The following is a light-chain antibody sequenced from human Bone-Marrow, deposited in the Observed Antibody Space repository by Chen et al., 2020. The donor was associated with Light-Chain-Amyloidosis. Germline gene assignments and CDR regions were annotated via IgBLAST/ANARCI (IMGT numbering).Light chain of an antibody. Sequence: EIVLTQSPGTLSLSPGEGANLSCRASQTISSNYLNWYQQKFGQAPRLLIYGSSSRATGIPDRFNGSGSGTDFTLTINRLEPEDFAMYYCQQYGTSPLTFGGGTKVEIK. CDR3: QQYGTSPLT. CDR2: GSS. J-gene: IGKJ4*01. CDR1: QTISSNY. V-gene: IGKV3-20*01.